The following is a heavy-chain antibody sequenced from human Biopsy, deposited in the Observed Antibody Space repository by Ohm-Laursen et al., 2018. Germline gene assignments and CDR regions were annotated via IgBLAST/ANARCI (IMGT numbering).Heavy chain of an antibody. V-gene: IGHV3-9*01. CDR3: ARLGELHGLWYFDF. D-gene: IGHD2-21*01. CDR2: ISWNSGSI. J-gene: IGHJ4*02. CDR1: GFTFQDHA. Sequence: SLRLSCTASGFTFQDHAMHWVRQAPGKGLEWVSGISWNSGSINYAVSVQGRFTISRDNAKNSLYLQMDSLRVEDTALYFCARLGELHGLWYFDFWGQGALVTVSS.